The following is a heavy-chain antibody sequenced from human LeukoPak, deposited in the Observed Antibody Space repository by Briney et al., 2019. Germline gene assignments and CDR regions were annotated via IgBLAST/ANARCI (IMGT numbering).Heavy chain of an antibody. CDR2: VSHVGIHQ. J-gene: IGHJ4*02. Sequence: PGTSLRLSCAASGFFFSGYGIHWVRQAPGKGLEWLAVVSHVGIHQYYAPSVRGRFYISRDNNRNSVFLQMDGLGVEDTAVYYCDKDVRPPPGEITPGDWGQGTLVVVDS. V-gene: IGHV3-30*18. CDR3: DKDVRPPPGEITPGD. CDR1: GFFFSGYG. D-gene: IGHD7-27*01.